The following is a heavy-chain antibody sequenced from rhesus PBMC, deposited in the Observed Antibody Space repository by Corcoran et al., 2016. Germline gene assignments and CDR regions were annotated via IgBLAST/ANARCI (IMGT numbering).Heavy chain of an antibody. CDR3: ARGLTTVPTPPYWYFDL. CDR1: GYSISSGYY. D-gene: IGHD4-29*01. J-gene: IGHJ2*01. V-gene: IGHV4S14*01. Sequence: QVQLQESGPGLVKPSETLSLTCAVSGYSISSGYYWGWIRQPPGKGLEWIGYIHGSGGRNYLNPSLKSQVTLSVDTSKNQLSLKLSSVTAADTAVYYCARGLTTVPTPPYWYFDLWGPGTPITISS. CDR2: IHGSGGRN.